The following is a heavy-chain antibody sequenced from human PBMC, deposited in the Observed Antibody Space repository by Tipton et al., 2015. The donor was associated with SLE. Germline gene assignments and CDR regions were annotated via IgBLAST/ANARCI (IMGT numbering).Heavy chain of an antibody. CDR1: GFTFSSYA. CDR3: ARDAFSGSYHWDWFDP. CDR2: ISYDGSNK. V-gene: IGHV3-30-3*01. J-gene: IGHJ5*02. D-gene: IGHD1-26*01. Sequence: SLRLSCAASGFTFSSYAMHWVRQAPGKGLEWVAVISYDGSNKYYADSVKGRFTISRDNSKNTLYLQMSSLRAEDTAVYYCARDAFSGSYHWDWFDPWGQGTLVTVSS.